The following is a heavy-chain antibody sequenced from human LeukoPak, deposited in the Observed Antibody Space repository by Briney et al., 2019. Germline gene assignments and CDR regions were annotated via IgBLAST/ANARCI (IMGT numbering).Heavy chain of an antibody. V-gene: IGHV3-53*01. Sequence: GGSLRLSCTVSGFNVGSNSMSWVRQAPGKGLEWVSFIYSDNTHYSDSVKGRFTISRDNSKNTLYLQMNSLRAEDTAVYYCARRAGAYSHPYDYWGQGTLVTVSS. CDR3: ARRAGAYSHPYDY. CDR2: IYSDNT. CDR1: GFNVGSNS. D-gene: IGHD4/OR15-4a*01. J-gene: IGHJ4*02.